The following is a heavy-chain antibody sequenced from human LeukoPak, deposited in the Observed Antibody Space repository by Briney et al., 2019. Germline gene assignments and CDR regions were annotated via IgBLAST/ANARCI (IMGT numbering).Heavy chain of an antibody. V-gene: IGHV1-24*01. CDR2: FEPEDSET. Sequence: ASVKVSCKASGGTFSSYAISWVRQAPGKGLEWMGGFEPEDSETVYAQSFQGRLTMTEDTSTGTAYMELTSLTSEDTAIYFCATLLYSSGHDDYWGQGTLVTVSS. CDR3: ATLLYSSGHDDY. CDR1: GGTFSSYA. D-gene: IGHD2-8*01. J-gene: IGHJ4*02.